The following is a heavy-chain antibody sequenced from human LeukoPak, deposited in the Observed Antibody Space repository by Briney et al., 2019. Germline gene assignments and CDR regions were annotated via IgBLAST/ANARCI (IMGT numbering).Heavy chain of an antibody. CDR2: INHSGST. V-gene: IGHV4-34*01. D-gene: IGHD3-3*01. J-gene: IGHJ3*02. CDR1: GGSFSGYY. Sequence: SETLSLTCAVYGGSFSGYYWSWIRQPPGKGLEWIGEINHSGSTNYNPSLKSRVTISVDTSTNQFSLKLSSVTAADTAVYYCAIGWITIFGVVPNDAFDIWGRGTMVTVSS. CDR3: AIGWITIFGVVPNDAFDI.